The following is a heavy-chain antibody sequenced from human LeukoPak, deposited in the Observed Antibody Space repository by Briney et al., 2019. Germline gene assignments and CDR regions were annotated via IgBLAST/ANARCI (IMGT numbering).Heavy chain of an antibody. Sequence: GESLKISCQGSGYSFTKYWIGWVRQMPGKGLEWMGIIYPGDSDTRYSPSFQGQVTISTDESITTAYLQWSSLKASDTAMYYCARLGCSSTSCYTLDYYYYYMDVWGKGTTVTVSS. J-gene: IGHJ6*03. D-gene: IGHD2-2*02. CDR3: ARLGCSSTSCYTLDYYYYYMDV. V-gene: IGHV5-51*01. CDR1: GYSFTKYW. CDR2: IYPGDSDT.